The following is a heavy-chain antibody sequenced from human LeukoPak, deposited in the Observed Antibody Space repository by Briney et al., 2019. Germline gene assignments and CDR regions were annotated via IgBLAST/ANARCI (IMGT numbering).Heavy chain of an antibody. Sequence: GGSLRLSCATSGFTFSSSAMSWVRQPPGKGLAWVSTISGSGGGTYYADSVKGRFTISRDNSKNTLYLQMNSLRAEDTAVFYCGRLFYSSGMYHFDYWGQGTLVTVSS. D-gene: IGHD3-10*01. CDR3: GRLFYSSGMYHFDY. J-gene: IGHJ4*02. CDR2: ISGSGGGT. CDR1: GFTFSSSA. V-gene: IGHV3-23*01.